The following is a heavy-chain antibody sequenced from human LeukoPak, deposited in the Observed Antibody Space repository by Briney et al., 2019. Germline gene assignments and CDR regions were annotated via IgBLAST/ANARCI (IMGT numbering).Heavy chain of an antibody. Sequence: PSETLSLTCTVSGGSISSYYWSWIRQPAGKGLEWIGRIYTSGSTNYNPSLKSRVTMSVDTSKNQFSLKLSSVTAADTAVYYCARLRYSRGPKGYYFDYWGQGTLVTVSS. D-gene: IGHD6-13*01. CDR3: ARLRYSRGPKGYYFDY. V-gene: IGHV4-4*07. CDR1: GGSISSYY. CDR2: IYTSGST. J-gene: IGHJ4*02.